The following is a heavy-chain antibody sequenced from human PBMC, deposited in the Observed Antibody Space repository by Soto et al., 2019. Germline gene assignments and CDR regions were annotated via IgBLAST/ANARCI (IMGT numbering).Heavy chain of an antibody. V-gene: IGHV4-39*01. CDR2: IYYSGLT. CDR3: VRHRADTSSWHYFS. Sequence: PSETLSLTCTVSDGSITNDNFYWGWIRQPPGKGLEWIGSIYYSGLTYYNPSLKSRVTISVDTSKDQFSLNLRSVTAADPAVYYYVRHRADTSSWHYFSWGQGTLVT. CDR1: DGSITNDNFY. J-gene: IGHJ5*01. D-gene: IGHD6-13*01.